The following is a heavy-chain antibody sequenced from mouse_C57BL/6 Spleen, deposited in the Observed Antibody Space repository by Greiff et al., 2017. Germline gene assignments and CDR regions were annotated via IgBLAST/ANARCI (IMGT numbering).Heavy chain of an antibody. D-gene: IGHD2-3*01. Sequence: QVQLKQSGAELVKPGASVKLSCKASGYTFTSYWMHWVKQRPGQGLEWIGMIHPNSGSTNYNEKFKSKATLTVDKSSSTAYMQLSSLTSEDSAVYYCARDGYYAMDYWGQGTSVTVSS. J-gene: IGHJ4*01. CDR3: ARDGYYAMDY. CDR1: GYTFTSYW. V-gene: IGHV1-64*01. CDR2: IHPNSGST.